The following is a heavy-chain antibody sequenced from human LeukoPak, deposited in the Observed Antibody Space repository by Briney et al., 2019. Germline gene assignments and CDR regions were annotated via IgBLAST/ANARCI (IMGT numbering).Heavy chain of an antibody. D-gene: IGHD2-8*01. J-gene: IGHJ6*02. Sequence: GGSLRLSCAASGFTFSTYGMHWVRQAPGKGLEWVAVIWYDGTNKYYADPMKGRFTISRDNSKNTLYLQMNSLRAEDTAVYYCARVGGYCTNGVCYWDGNHGMDVWGQGTTVTVSS. CDR1: GFTFSTYG. V-gene: IGHV3-33*01. CDR3: ARVGGYCTNGVCYWDGNHGMDV. CDR2: IWYDGTNK.